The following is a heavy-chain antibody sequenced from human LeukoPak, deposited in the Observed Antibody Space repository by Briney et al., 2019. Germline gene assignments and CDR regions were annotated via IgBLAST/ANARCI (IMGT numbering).Heavy chain of an antibody. D-gene: IGHD3-3*01. Sequence: SETLSLTCTVSGGSISSYCWSWIRQPPGKGLEWIGYIYYSGSTNYNPSLKSRVTISVDTSKNQFSLKLSSVTAADTAVYYCARHEGSVLFAFDYWGQGTLVTVSS. CDR1: GGSISSYC. V-gene: IGHV4-59*08. CDR2: IYYSGST. J-gene: IGHJ4*02. CDR3: ARHEGSVLFAFDY.